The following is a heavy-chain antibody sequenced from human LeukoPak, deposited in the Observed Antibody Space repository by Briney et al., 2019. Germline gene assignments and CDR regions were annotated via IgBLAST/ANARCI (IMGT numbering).Heavy chain of an antibody. Sequence: SETLSLTCTVSGGSVSDYYWSWIRQSPGKGLEWIGYIYYTGTSYNPSLKSRVTISADTSKNQFSLNLSSVTAADTAVYYCASRKLGNDYWGQGTLVTVSS. J-gene: IGHJ4*02. CDR3: ASRKLGNDY. CDR1: GGSVSDYY. V-gene: IGHV4-59*02. CDR2: IYYTGT. D-gene: IGHD7-27*01.